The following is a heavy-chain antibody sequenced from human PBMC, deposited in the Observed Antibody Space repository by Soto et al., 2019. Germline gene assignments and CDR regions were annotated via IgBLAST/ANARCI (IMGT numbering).Heavy chain of an antibody. Sequence: GGSLRLSCTASGFTFNNKWMHWVRQAPGKGLVWLSRIDGAAATTNYADSVKGRFTISRDNAKNIVFLHVNGLTDEDTAVYYCARGGAMGVDYWGPGTLVTVSS. J-gene: IGHJ4*02. V-gene: IGHV3-74*01. CDR3: ARGGAMGVDY. CDR2: IDGAAATT. CDR1: GFTFNNKW. D-gene: IGHD1-26*01.